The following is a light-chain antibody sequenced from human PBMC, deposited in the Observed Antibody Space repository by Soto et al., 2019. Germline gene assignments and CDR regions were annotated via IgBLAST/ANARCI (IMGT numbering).Light chain of an antibody. CDR2: GAS. V-gene: IGKV3-20*01. J-gene: IGKJ2*01. Sequence: EIVLTQSPGTLSLSPGERATLSCRASQSVVSSYLAWYQGKPGQAPRLLIYGASFMATGIPDRFSGSGSGTDFTRTISRLEPEDFEVYYCQQYGSPPYTFGQGTKVDIK. CDR1: QSVVSSY. CDR3: QQYGSPPYT.